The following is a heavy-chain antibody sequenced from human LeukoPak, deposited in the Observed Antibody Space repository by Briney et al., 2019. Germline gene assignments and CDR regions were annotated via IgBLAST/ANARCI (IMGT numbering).Heavy chain of an antibody. Sequence: ASVKVSCKASGYTFTSYGISWVRQAPGQGLEWMGWISAYNGNTNYAQKLQGRVTMTTDTSTSTAYVELRSLRSDDTAVYYCARSGITNRWVPSAAPSDYWGQGTLVTVSS. V-gene: IGHV1-18*01. CDR2: ISAYNGNT. CDR3: ARSGITNRWVPSAAPSDY. J-gene: IGHJ4*02. D-gene: IGHD1-14*01. CDR1: GYTFTSYG.